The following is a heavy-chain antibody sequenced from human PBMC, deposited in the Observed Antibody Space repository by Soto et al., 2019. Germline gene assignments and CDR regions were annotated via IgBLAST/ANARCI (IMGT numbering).Heavy chain of an antibody. V-gene: IGHV1-69*01. J-gene: IGHJ5*02. D-gene: IGHD1-26*01. Sequence: QVQLVQSGAEVKKPGSSVKVSCKASGGTFSRYAISWVRQAPGQGLEWMGGIIPIFGTANYAQKFQGRVTINADESTEKAYMELGSLGFEDTGVYFCAGAIGGPTSTGWLHPWGQGTLGNVS. CDR3: AGAIGGPTSTGWLHP. CDR2: IIPIFGTA. CDR1: GGTFSRYA.